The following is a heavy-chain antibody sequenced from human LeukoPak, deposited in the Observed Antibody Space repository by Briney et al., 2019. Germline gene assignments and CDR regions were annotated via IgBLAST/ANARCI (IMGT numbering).Heavy chain of an antibody. CDR1: GDFIDTKTW. CDR2: IAHSGST. CDR3: AKIGGLGELSSFDQ. D-gene: IGHD3-16*01. V-gene: IGHV4-4*02. J-gene: IGHJ4*02. Sequence: SETLSLTCDISGDFIDTKTWWSWVRQPPRKGLEWIGEIAHSGSTNYSPSLENRVTMSVDKSRNQFSLKVTSVTAADTAVYFCAKIGGLGELSSFDQWGQGILVTVSA.